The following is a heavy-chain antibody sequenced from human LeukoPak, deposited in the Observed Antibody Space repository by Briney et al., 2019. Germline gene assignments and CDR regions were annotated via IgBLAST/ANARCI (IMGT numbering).Heavy chain of an antibody. CDR2: ISTTGGST. CDR1: GFTFSTYG. J-gene: IGHJ4*02. V-gene: IGHV3-64D*06. D-gene: IGHD5-18*01. CDR3: VKGWIQAVGNFC. Sequence: PGGSLRLSCAASGFTFSTYGMHWVRQSPGKGPGYVSAISTTGGSTYYADSVKGRFTISRDNSKNTLYLQMSSLTAEDTAVYYCVKGWIQAVGNFCWGQGTLVTVSS.